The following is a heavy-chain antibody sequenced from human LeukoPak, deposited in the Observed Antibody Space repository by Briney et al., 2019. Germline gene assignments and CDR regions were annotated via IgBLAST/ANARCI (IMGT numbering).Heavy chain of an antibody. V-gene: IGHV6-1*01. Sequence: SQTLSLTCAISGDSLSSNSASWDWVRQSPWRGIEWLGRTYYRSKWYKYYAVSVKGRITIHPDTSKNQFSLQLNSVTPEDTAVYYCARGPSYFQHWGQGTLVTVPS. CDR3: ARGPSYFQH. CDR1: GDSLSSNSAS. J-gene: IGHJ1*01. CDR2: TYYRSKWYK.